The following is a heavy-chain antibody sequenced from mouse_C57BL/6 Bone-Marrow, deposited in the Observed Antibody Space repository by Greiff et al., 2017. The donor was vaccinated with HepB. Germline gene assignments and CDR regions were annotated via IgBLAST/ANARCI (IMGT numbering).Heavy chain of an antibody. CDR1: GYTFTSYG. V-gene: IGHV1-81*01. J-gene: IGHJ4*01. CDR2: IYPRSGNT. D-gene: IGHD1-1*01. Sequence: VQLQESGAELARPGASVKLSCKASGYTFTSYGISWVKQRTGQGLEWIGEIYPRSGNTYYNEKFKGKATLTADKSSSTAYMELRSLTSEDSAVYFCARSEDYYGSRGYAMDYWGQGTSVTVSS. CDR3: ARSEDYYGSRGYAMDY.